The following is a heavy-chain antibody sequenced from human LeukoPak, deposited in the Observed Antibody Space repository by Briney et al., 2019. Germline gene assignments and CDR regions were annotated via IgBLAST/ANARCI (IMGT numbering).Heavy chain of an antibody. D-gene: IGHD2-21*02. CDR3: AKGGVIVVVTAIDY. Sequence: GGSLRLSCAASGFTFNRYGMYWVRQAPGKGLEWVAVISFDGKISYYADSVKGRFTISRDNSKNTLYLQMNSLRAEDTAVYYCAKGGVIVVVTAIDYWGQGTLVTVSS. CDR2: ISFDGKIS. J-gene: IGHJ4*02. CDR1: GFTFNRYG. V-gene: IGHV3-30*18.